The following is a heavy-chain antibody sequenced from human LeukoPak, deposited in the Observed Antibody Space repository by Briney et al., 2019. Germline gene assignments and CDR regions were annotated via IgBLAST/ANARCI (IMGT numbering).Heavy chain of an antibody. CDR3: ARKVAVAGMTFDP. CDR2: IYYSGST. Sequence: SETLSLTCTVSGGSISSYYWSWIRQPPGKGLEWIGYIYYSGSTNYNPSLKSRVTISVDTSKNQFPLKLSSVTAADTAVYYCARKVAVAGMTFDPWGQGTLVTVSS. V-gene: IGHV4-59*01. D-gene: IGHD6-19*01. J-gene: IGHJ5*02. CDR1: GGSISSYY.